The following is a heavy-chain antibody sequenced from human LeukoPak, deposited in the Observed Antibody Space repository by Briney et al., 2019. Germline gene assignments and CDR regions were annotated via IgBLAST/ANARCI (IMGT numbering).Heavy chain of an antibody. CDR1: GFIFSSYA. J-gene: IGHJ4*02. V-gene: IGHV3-23*01. CDR3: AKHYYGSGSYYPAQPFAY. Sequence: GGSLRLSCAASGFIFSSYAMSWVRQAPGKGLEWVSAINGRGGSTYYADSVEGRFTISRDNSKNTLYLQMNSLRAEDTAVYYCAKHYYGSGSYYPAQPFAYWGQGTLVTVSS. D-gene: IGHD3-10*01. CDR2: INGRGGST.